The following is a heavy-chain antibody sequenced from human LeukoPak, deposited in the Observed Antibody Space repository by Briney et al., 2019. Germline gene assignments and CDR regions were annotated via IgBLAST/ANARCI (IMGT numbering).Heavy chain of an antibody. Sequence: ASVKVSCKASGYTFTGYYMHWVRQAPGQGLEWMGWINPNSGGTNYAQKFRGRVTMTRDTSISTAYMELSRLRSDDTAVYYCARDLGYCSGGSCYSDSYYYYYMDVWGKGTTVTISS. V-gene: IGHV1-2*02. J-gene: IGHJ6*03. CDR2: INPNSGGT. CDR1: GYTFTGYY. CDR3: ARDLGYCSGGSCYSDSYYYYYMDV. D-gene: IGHD2-15*01.